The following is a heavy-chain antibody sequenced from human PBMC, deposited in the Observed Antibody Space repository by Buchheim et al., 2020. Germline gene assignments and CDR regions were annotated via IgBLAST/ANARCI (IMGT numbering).Heavy chain of an antibody. V-gene: IGHV3-7*03. CDR3: ARGGKIAVTTAAS. Sequence: QLVESGGGLVQPGGSLRLSCAASGFTFSNYWMSWVRQAPGKGPEWVANIKSDGSEKYYVDSVKGRFTISRDNAKKQLYLQMNSLRDEDTAVYYCARGGKIAVTTAASWGRGTL. D-gene: IGHD6-19*01. CDR2: IKSDGSEK. J-gene: IGHJ5*02. CDR1: GFTFSNYW.